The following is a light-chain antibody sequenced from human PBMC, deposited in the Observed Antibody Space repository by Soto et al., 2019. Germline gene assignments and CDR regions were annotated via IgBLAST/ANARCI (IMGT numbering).Light chain of an antibody. CDR1: SSDVGYYNY. CDR2: DVS. Sequence: QSVRTQPASVSGSPGQSITISCTGTSSDVGYYNYVSWYQQHPGKAPNLMIYDVSNRPSGVSNRFSGSKSGNTASLTISGLQAEDEADYYCSSQGTSSTLVFGGGTKVTVL. J-gene: IGLJ2*01. CDR3: SSQGTSSTLV. V-gene: IGLV2-14*01.